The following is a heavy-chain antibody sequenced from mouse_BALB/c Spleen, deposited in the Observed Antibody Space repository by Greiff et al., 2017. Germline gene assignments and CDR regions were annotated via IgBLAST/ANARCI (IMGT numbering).Heavy chain of an antibody. J-gene: IGHJ4*01. CDR3: ARGGIYYYGSSYVYYAMDY. CDR1: GYAFSSYW. CDR2: IYPGDGDT. D-gene: IGHD1-1*01. Sequence: VQLKESGAELVRPGSSVKISCKASGYAFSSYWMNWVKQRPGQGLEWIGQIYPGDGDTNYNGKFKGKATLTADKSSSTAYMQLSSLTSEDSAVYFCARGGIYYYGSSYVYYAMDYWGQGTSVTVSS. V-gene: IGHV1-80*01.